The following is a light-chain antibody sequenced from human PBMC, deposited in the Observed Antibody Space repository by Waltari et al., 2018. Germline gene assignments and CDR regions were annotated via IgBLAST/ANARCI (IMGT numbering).Light chain of an antibody. Sequence: QSALTQPASVSGSPGQSITISCTGTSSDVGNYKRVSWYQQPPGKAPKLMIYAVSKRPSGVSDRFSGSKSGDMASLTLSGLQPEDEAEYFCSSYAGSSKGVFGGGTKVTVL. CDR3: SSYAGSSKGV. V-gene: IGLV2-23*02. J-gene: IGLJ2*01. CDR1: SSDVGNYKR. CDR2: AVS.